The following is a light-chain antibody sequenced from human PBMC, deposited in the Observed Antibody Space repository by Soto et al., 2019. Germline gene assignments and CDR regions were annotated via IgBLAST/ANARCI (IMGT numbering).Light chain of an antibody. J-gene: IGKJ1*01. Sequence: EIVMTQSPPTLSVSPGEGVTLSCKASQSISNYLAWYQHKPGQAPRLLINGVSIRATGVPARFSGSGSGEDFTLTISSVQSEDFAVYYCHQYLNWPWTFGQGTKVEIK. V-gene: IGKV3-15*01. CDR1: QSISNY. CDR2: GVS. CDR3: HQYLNWPWT.